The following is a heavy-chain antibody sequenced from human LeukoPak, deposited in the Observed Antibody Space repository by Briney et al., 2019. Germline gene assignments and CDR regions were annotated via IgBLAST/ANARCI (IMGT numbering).Heavy chain of an antibody. J-gene: IGHJ3*02. CDR1: GFTFSSYT. D-gene: IGHD3-16*01. Sequence: GRSLRLSCVASGFTFSSYTVNWVSQAPGKGLEWVSAITSSSSNTYYTDSVKGRFSISRDNAKNLLDLQMNSLRVEDTAVYYCARGGGAFDIWGQGTMATVSS. V-gene: IGHV3-21*01. CDR3: ARGGGAFDI. CDR2: ITSSSSNT.